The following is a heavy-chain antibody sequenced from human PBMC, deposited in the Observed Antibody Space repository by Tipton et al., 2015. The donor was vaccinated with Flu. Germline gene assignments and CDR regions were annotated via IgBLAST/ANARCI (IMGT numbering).Heavy chain of an antibody. Sequence: SLRLSCAASGFTFSDYWMHWVRQAPGKGLEWVAFIRHDESDKYYADSVKGRFTISRDNSKNALYLLISSLRPEDTAVYYCAKDGWDTSGWYPFDYWGQGTLVTVSA. V-gene: IGHV3-30*02. CDR1: GFTFSDYW. D-gene: IGHD6-19*01. CDR3: AKDGWDTSGWYPFDY. J-gene: IGHJ4*02. CDR2: IRHDESDK.